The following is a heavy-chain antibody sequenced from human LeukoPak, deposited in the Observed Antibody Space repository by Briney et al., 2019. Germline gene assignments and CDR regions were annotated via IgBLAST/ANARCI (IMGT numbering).Heavy chain of an antibody. D-gene: IGHD4-17*01. CDR2: IIPIFGTA. J-gene: IGHJ3*02. Sequence: SVKVSCKASGGTFSSYVISWVRQAPGRGLEWMGGIIPIFGTANYAQKFQGRVTITADESTSTASMELSSLRSEDTAVYYCATGPSDDYGDYNAFDIWGQGTMVTVSS. CDR1: GGTFSSYV. V-gene: IGHV1-69*13. CDR3: ATGPSDDYGDYNAFDI.